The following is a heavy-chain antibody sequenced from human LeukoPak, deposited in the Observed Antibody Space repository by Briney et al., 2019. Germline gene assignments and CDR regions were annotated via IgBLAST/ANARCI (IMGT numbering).Heavy chain of an antibody. J-gene: IGHJ4*02. D-gene: IGHD6-13*01. V-gene: IGHV3-48*03. CDR3: ARRYSSRWAFDY. Sequence: GGSLRLCCAASGFTFSSYEMNWVRQAPGKGLEWVSYISSSDSTIYYADSVKGRFTISRDNAKNSLYLQMNSLRAEDTAVYYCARRYSSRWAFDYWGQGTLVTVSS. CDR1: GFTFSSYE. CDR2: ISSSDSTI.